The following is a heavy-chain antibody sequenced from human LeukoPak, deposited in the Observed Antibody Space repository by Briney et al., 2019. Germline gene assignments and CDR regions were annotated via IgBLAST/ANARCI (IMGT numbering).Heavy chain of an antibody. D-gene: IGHD5-24*01. CDR3: ARDYGDGWRHAFDI. CDR2: IYYSGST. J-gene: IGHJ3*02. V-gene: IGHV4-59*01. Sequence: PSETLSLTCTVSGGSISSYYWSWIRQPPGKGLEWIGYIYYSGSTNYNPSLKSRVTISVDTSKNQFSLKLSSVTAADTAVYYCARDYGDGWRHAFDIWGQGTMVTVSS. CDR1: GGSISSYY.